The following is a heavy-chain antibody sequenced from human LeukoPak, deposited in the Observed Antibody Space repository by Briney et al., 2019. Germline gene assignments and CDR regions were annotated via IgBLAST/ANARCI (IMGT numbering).Heavy chain of an antibody. D-gene: IGHD1-7*01. CDR1: GGSFSGYY. V-gene: IGHV4-34*01. Sequence: SETLSLTCAVYGGSFSGYYWSWIRQPPGKGLEWIGEINHSGSTNYNPSLKSRVTISVDTSKNQFSLKLSSVTAADTAVYYCARDDDWNYEDYWGQGTLVTVSS. J-gene: IGHJ4*02. CDR3: ARDDDWNYEDY. CDR2: INHSGST.